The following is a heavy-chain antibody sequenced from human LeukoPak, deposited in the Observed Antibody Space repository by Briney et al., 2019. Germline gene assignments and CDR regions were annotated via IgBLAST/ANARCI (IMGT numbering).Heavy chain of an antibody. CDR1: GFSFSSHW. CDR2: INSDGSST. Sequence: GGSLRLSCAASGFSFSSHWMHWVRQAPGKGLVWVSRINSDGSSTSYADSVKGRFTISRDNAKNTLYLQMNSLRAEDTAVYYCARAYRGHDYGDHVGAFDIWGQGTMVTVSS. J-gene: IGHJ3*02. CDR3: ARAYRGHDYGDHVGAFDI. V-gene: IGHV3-74*01. D-gene: IGHD4-17*01.